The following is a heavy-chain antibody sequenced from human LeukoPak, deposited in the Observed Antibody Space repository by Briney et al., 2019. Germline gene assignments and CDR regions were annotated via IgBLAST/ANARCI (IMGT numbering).Heavy chain of an antibody. V-gene: IGHV7-4-1*02. CDR3: AIGDFWSGYLYNDY. CDR1: GYTFTSYA. Sequence: ASVKVSCKASGYTFTSYAMNWVRQAPGQGLEWMGWINTNTGNPTYAQGFTGRFVFSLDTSVSTAYLQISSLKAEDTAVYYCAIGDFWSGYLYNDYWGRGTLVTVSS. D-gene: IGHD3-3*01. J-gene: IGHJ4*02. CDR2: INTNTGNP.